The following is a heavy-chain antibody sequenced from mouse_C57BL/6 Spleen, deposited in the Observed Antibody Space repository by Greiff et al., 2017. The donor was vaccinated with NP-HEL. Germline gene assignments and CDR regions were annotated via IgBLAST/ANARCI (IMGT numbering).Heavy chain of an antibody. CDR2: INPNNSDT. CDR3: ARGGDYHWFAY. V-gene: IGHV1-26*01. CDR1: GYTFTDYY. D-gene: IGHD2-4*01. J-gene: IGHJ2*01. Sequence: EVQLQQSGPELVKPGASVKISCKASGYTFTDYYMSWVRQTHGKSLEWIGTINPNNSDTYYKEKVKGKATITIDKSYSTAYMEIRRLTSEDSAVYYCARGGDYHWFAYWGQGTTLTVSS.